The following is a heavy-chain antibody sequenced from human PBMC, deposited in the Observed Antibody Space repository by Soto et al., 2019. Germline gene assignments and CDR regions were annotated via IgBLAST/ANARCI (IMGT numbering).Heavy chain of an antibody. D-gene: IGHD2-21*01. J-gene: IGHJ4*02. CDR3: ARGDLVVAQRHLVY. CDR2: MYSGDST. Sequence: EVQLVESGGGLVQPGGSLRLSCAASGFTVSNNYMNWVRQAPGKGLQWVSVMYSGDSTYYADSVKGRFTISRDHSENTLYLQMNSLRVEDTSVYYCARGDLVVAQRHLVYWGQGTLVPVSS. V-gene: IGHV3-66*01. CDR1: GFTVSNNY.